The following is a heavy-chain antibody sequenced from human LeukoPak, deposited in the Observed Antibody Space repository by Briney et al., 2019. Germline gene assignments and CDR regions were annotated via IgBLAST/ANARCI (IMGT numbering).Heavy chain of an antibody. V-gene: IGHV4-34*01. J-gene: IGHJ5*02. Sequence: SETLSPTCAVYGGSFSGYYWSWIRQPPGKGLEWIGEINHSGSTNYNPSLKSRVTISVDTSKNQFSLKLSSVTAAYTAVYYCALGIAAADNWFDPWGQGTLVTVSS. CDR2: INHSGST. D-gene: IGHD6-13*01. CDR3: ALGIAAADNWFDP. CDR1: GGSFSGYY.